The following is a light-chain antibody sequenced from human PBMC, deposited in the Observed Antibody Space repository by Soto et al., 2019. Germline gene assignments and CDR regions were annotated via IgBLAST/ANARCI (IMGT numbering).Light chain of an antibody. CDR2: EVS. V-gene: IGLV2-14*01. CDR1: SSDVGGYNY. CDR3: SSYTISSTLYV. J-gene: IGLJ1*01. Sequence: QSALTQPASVSGSPGQSITISCTGTSSDVGGYNYVSWYQQLPGKAPKVMIYEVSNRPSGISNRFSGSKSGNTAFLTIYGLQAEDEADYYCSSYTISSTLYVFGGGTKLTVL.